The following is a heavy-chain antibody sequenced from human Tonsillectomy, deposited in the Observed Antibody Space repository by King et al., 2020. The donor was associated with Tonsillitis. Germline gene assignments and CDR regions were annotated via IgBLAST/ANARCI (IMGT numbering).Heavy chain of an antibody. D-gene: IGHD6-19*01. CDR3: AKNQLGRSAWLPPRAFVI. V-gene: IGHV3-23*04. CDR2: ISGSGGRT. CDR1: GFTFSSYA. J-gene: IGHJ3*02. Sequence: VQLVESGGGLVQPGGSLRLSCAGSGFTFSSYAMSWVRQAPGEGLEWVSGISGSGGRTYYADSVKGRFTISRDNSKNTLYLQMNSLRAEDTAVYYCAKNQLGRSAWLPPRAFVIWGQGTMVTVSS.